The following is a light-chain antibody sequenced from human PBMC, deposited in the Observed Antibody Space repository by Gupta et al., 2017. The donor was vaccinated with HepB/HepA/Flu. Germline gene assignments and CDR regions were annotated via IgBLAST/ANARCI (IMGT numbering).Light chain of an antibody. CDR3: QQCYSSPPYT. CDR2: AAS. Sequence: MTQSPPSLSASVGDRVSVTCRASQSIGISLNWYQQKPGRAPNLLIYAASSLKSGVPSRFSGSGSGTDFTLTISCLQPEDFATYYCQQCYSSPPYTFGEGTKVETK. J-gene: IGKJ2*01. CDR1: QSIGIS. V-gene: IGKV1-39*01.